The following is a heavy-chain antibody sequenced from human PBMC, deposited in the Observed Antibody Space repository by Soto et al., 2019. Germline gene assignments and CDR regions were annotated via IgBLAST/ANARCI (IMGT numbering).Heavy chain of an antibody. Sequence: SGPTLVNPTQTLTLTCTFSGFSLTTFGMGVGWIRQPPGKAMEWLALIYWNDEKRYSPSLKSRLTITKDASKNLVVLTMTNMDPVDTATYYCVNSRDSSPSDYWGQGTLVTVSS. V-gene: IGHV2-5*01. D-gene: IGHD2-21*02. CDR2: IYWNDEK. J-gene: IGHJ4*02. CDR1: GFSLTTFGMG. CDR3: VNSRDSSPSDY.